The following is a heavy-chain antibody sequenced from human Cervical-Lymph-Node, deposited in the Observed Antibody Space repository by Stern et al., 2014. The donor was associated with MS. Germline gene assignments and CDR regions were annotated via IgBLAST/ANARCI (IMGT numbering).Heavy chain of an antibody. CDR3: ARPPSVVFGVVIMAASGRY. Sequence: VQLVESGAEVKTPGASVKVSCKASGYTFTSYSFIWVRQAPGQGLEWMGWISPHNGDTYYAQNLQGRVTMTTDTSTSTAYMELRSLTSDDTAVYYCARPPSVVFGVVIMAASGRYWGQGTPVTVSS. D-gene: IGHD3-3*01. V-gene: IGHV1-18*01. J-gene: IGHJ4*02. CDR1: GYTFTSYS. CDR2: ISPHNGDT.